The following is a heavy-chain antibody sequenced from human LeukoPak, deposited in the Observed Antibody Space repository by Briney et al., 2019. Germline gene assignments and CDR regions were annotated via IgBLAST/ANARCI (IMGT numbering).Heavy chain of an antibody. D-gene: IGHD3-3*01. J-gene: IGHJ4*02. CDR3: AGTSTYYDFWSGYSLDY. Sequence: SETLSLTCTVSGGSISSYYWSWIRQPPGKGLEWIGYIYHSGSTYYNPSLKSRVTISVDRSKNQFSLELSSVTAADTAVYYCAGTSTYYDFWSGYSLDYWGQGTLVTVSS. CDR1: GGSISSYY. V-gene: IGHV4-59*12. CDR2: IYHSGST.